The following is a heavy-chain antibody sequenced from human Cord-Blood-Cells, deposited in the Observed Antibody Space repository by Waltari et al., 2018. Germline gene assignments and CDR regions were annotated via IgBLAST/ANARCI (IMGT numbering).Heavy chain of an antibody. CDR2: INHSGST. J-gene: IGHJ3*02. V-gene: IGHV4-34*01. CDR1: GGSFCGYS. CDR3: ARGLGIYAFDI. D-gene: IGHD7-27*01. Sequence: QVQLQQWGAGLLKPSETLSLTCAVYGGSFCGYSWSWIRQPPGKGLEWIGEINHSGSTNYNPSLKSRVTISVDTSKNQFSLKLSSVTAADTAVYYCARGLGIYAFDIWGQGTMVTVSS.